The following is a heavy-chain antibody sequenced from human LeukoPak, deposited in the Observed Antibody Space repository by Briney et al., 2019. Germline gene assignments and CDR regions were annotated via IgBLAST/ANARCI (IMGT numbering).Heavy chain of an antibody. Sequence: GASVKVSCKASGYTFTGYYMHWVRQAPGQGLEWMGRINPNSGGTNYAQKFQGRVTTTRDTSISTAYMEQSRLRSDDTAVYYCAREYDSSFGPAFDIWGQGTMVTVSS. CDR2: INPNSGGT. D-gene: IGHD3-22*01. V-gene: IGHV1-2*06. J-gene: IGHJ3*02. CDR1: GYTFTGYY. CDR3: AREYDSSFGPAFDI.